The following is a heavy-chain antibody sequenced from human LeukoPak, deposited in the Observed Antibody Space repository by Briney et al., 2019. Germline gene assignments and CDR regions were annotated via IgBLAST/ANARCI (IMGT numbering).Heavy chain of an antibody. J-gene: IGHJ4*02. CDR1: GFTFSRYA. CDR2: ISDDGTFT. Sequence: GRSLRLSCAASGFTFSRYAMHWVRQAPGKGLEWVAVISDDGTFTLYGDSVRGRFTISRDSSKNTLYLQMNSLRLEDTAVYYCARDPYRDAPDYFDYWGQGTLVTVSS. CDR3: ARDPYRDAPDYFDY. V-gene: IGHV3-30-3*01.